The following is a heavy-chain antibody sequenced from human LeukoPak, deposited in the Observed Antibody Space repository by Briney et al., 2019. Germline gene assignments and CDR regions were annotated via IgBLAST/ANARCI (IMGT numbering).Heavy chain of an antibody. V-gene: IGHV4-34*01. CDR2: INHSGST. CDR3: ARRPDFDY. Sequence: SETLSLTCAVYGGSFSGYYWSWIRQPPGKGLEWIGEINHSGSTNYNPSLKSRVTISVDTSKNQFSLKLSSVTAADTAVYYRARRPDFDYWGQGTLVTVSS. J-gene: IGHJ4*02. D-gene: IGHD6-25*01. CDR1: GGSFSGYY.